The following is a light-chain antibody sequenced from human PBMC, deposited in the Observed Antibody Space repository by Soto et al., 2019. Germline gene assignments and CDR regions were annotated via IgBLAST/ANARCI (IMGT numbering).Light chain of an antibody. CDR2: RNN. J-gene: IGLJ1*01. Sequence: QSVLTKPPSATGTPGQRVTISCSGSSSNIGSNYVYWYQQLPGTAPKLPIYRNNQRPSGVPDRFSGSKSGTSASLAISGLRSEDEADYYCAAWDDSLSGLYVFGTGTKVTVL. CDR1: SSNIGSNY. CDR3: AAWDDSLSGLYV. V-gene: IGLV1-47*01.